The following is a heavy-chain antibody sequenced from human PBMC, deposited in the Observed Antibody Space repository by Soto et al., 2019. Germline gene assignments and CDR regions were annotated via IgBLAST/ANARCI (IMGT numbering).Heavy chain of an antibody. D-gene: IGHD2-2*01. CDR1: GFTFSSYS. V-gene: IGHV3-48*02. J-gene: IGHJ6*02. Sequence: GGSLRLSCAASGFTFSSYSMNWVRQAPGKGLEWVSYISSSSSTIYYADSVKGRFTISRDNAKNSLYLQMNSLRDEDTAVYYCARDCIVVVPAAMSVKGYYYYGMDVWGQGTTVTVSS. CDR2: ISSSSSTI. CDR3: ARDCIVVVPAAMSVKGYYYYGMDV.